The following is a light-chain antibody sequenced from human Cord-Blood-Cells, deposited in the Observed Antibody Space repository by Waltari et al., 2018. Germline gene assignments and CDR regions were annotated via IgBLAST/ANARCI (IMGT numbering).Light chain of an antibody. V-gene: IGKV2-30*02. CDR3: MQGTHWYT. Sequence: DVVMTQSPLSLPVTLGQPASISCRSSQSLVHSDGNTYLNWFQQRPGQSPRRLIYKVSNRDSGVPDRFSGSGSGTDFTLKISRAEAEDVGVYYCMQGTHWYTFGQGTKLEIK. CDR2: KVS. CDR1: QSLVHSDGNTY. J-gene: IGKJ2*01.